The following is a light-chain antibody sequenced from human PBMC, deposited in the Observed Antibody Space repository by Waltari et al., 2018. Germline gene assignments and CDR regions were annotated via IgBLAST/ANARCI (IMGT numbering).Light chain of an antibody. CDR1: QSVGSF. CDR3: QQRRNWPPIT. CDR2: DAS. V-gene: IGKV3-11*01. J-gene: IGKJ5*01. Sequence: EIMLTQFPATLSLSPGERATLSCKASQSVGSFLAWYQQKPGQAPRLLIYDASNRATGIPGRFCGSGSGTDFTLTISSLKPEDFAVYYCQQRRNWPPITFGQGTRLEIK.